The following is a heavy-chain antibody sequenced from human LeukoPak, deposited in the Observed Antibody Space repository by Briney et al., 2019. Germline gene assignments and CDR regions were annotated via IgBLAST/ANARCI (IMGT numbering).Heavy chain of an antibody. CDR1: GGSISSYY. CDR3: ARGPYSGSYYSVNAFDI. D-gene: IGHD1-26*01. Sequence: PSETLSLTCTVSGGSISSYYWSWLRQPPGKGLEWIGYIYYSGSTNYNPSLKSRVTISVDTSKNQFSLKLSSVTAADTAVYYCARGPYSGSYYSVNAFDIWGQGTMVTVSS. V-gene: IGHV4-59*01. J-gene: IGHJ3*02. CDR2: IYYSGST.